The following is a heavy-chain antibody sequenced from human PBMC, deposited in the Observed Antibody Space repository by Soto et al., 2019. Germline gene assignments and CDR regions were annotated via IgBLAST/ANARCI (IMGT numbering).Heavy chain of an antibody. J-gene: IGHJ4*02. CDR2: ISSSSSYT. CDR1: GFTFSDYY. CDR3: ARDHHRYSGYDYVDY. D-gene: IGHD5-12*01. Sequence: QVQLVESGGGLVKPGGSLRLSCAASGFTFSDYYMSWIRQAPGKGLEWVSYISSSSSYTNYADSVKGRFTISRDNAKNSLYLQMHSLRAEDPAVYYCARDHHRYSGYDYVDYWGQGTLDTVAS. V-gene: IGHV3-11*05.